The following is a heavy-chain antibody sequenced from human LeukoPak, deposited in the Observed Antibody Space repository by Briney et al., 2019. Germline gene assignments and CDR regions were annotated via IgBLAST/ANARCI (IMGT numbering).Heavy chain of an antibody. D-gene: IGHD3-3*01. CDR1: GFTFSDYY. Sequence: PGGSLRLSCAASGFTFSDYYMTWIRQAPGKGLEWVSYISSSSSYTNYADSVKGRFTVSRDNSKNTLYLQMNSLRAEDTAVYYCAREMRPRTHYRMIPEWLTSVAFDYWGQGTLVTVSS. CDR2: ISSSSSYT. CDR3: AREMRPRTHYRMIPEWLTSVAFDY. V-gene: IGHV3-11*06. J-gene: IGHJ4*02.